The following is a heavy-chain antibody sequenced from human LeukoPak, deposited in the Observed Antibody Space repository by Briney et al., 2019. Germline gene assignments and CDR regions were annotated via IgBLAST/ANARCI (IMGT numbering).Heavy chain of an antibody. D-gene: IGHD3-22*01. V-gene: IGHV4-34*01. CDR1: GGSFSGYY. CDR2: INHSGRI. CDR3: ATPDSSGYYYLY. Sequence: SETLSLTCAVYGGSFSGYYWSWIRQPPGKGLEWIGEINHSGRINYNPSLKSRVTISVDTSKNQFSLKLSSVTAADTAVYYCATPDSSGYYYLYWGQGTLVTVSS. J-gene: IGHJ4*02.